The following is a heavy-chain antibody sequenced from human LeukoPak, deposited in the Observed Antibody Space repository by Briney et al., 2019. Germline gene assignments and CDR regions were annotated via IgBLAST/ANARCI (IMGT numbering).Heavy chain of an antibody. V-gene: IGHV1-69*05. Sequence: GASVKVSCKASGGTFSSYTISWVRQAPGQGLEWMGGIIPISGTANYAQKFQGRVTFTTDESTSTAYMELTSLRSEDTAVYYCARGGTFYRRTLLNYFDYWSQGSLVTVSS. CDR3: ARGGTFYRRTLLNYFDY. D-gene: IGHD1-14*01. CDR2: IIPISGTA. J-gene: IGHJ4*02. CDR1: GGTFSSYT.